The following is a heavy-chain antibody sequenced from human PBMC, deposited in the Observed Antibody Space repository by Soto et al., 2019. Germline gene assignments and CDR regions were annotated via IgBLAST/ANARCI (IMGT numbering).Heavy chain of an antibody. J-gene: IGHJ4*02. CDR1: GGTFNSYA. V-gene: IGHV1-69*13. Sequence: ASVKVSCKASGGTFNSYAISWVRQAPGQGLEWVGGIIPIFGTANYAQKFQGRVTITADESTSTAYMELSSLRSEDTAVYYCARQGYDPQRGDYWGQGTLVTVSS. CDR2: IIPIFGTA. CDR3: ARQGYDPQRGDY. D-gene: IGHD3-22*01.